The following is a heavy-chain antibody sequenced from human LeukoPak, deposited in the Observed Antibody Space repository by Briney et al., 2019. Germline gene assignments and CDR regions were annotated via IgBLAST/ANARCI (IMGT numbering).Heavy chain of an antibody. J-gene: IGHJ4*02. V-gene: IGHV3-7*01. CDR1: GFTFSSFW. Sequence: GGSLRLSCAASGFTFSSFWMTWGRQAPRQGLELVANIKIDGSEKYYVDSVKGRFTISRDNAMKSLVLEMISLRAEDTAVYYCAREVSADYDSSGGYFDSWGQGTLVTVPS. CDR2: IKIDGSEK. D-gene: IGHD3-22*01. CDR3: AREVSADYDSSGGYFDS.